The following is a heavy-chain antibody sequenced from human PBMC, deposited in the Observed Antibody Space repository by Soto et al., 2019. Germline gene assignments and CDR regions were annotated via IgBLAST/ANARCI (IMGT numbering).Heavy chain of an antibody. Sequence: EVQLVESGGGLVQPGGSLRLSCAASGFTFSSYDMHWVRQATGKGLEWVSAIGTAGDTYYPGSVKGRFTISRENAKNSLYLQMNSLRAGDTAVYYCARASLYCSSTSCHTGAFDIWGQGTMVTVSS. CDR1: GFTFSSYD. D-gene: IGHD2-2*01. CDR2: IGTAGDT. CDR3: ARASLYCSSTSCHTGAFDI. V-gene: IGHV3-13*01. J-gene: IGHJ3*02.